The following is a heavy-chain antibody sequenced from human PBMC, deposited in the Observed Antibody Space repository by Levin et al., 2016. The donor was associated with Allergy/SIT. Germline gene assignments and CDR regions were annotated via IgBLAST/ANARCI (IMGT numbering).Heavy chain of an antibody. Sequence: SGPTLVKLTQTLTLTCTFSGFSLTTSGMGVAWIRQPPGKALEWLALIYWDDDKRYNPSLKTRLTITKETSKNQVVLRMTNMDPMDTATYYCADQVAGSSPTFGSWGQGFVVTVSS. CDR2: IYWDDDK. J-gene: IGHJ4*02. CDR3: ADQVAGSSPTFGS. V-gene: IGHV2-5*02. CDR1: GFSLTTSGMG. D-gene: IGHD3-10*01.